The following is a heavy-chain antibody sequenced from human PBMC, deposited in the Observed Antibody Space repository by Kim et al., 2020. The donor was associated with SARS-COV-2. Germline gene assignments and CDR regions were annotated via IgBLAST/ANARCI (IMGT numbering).Heavy chain of an antibody. J-gene: IGHJ6*02. CDR1: GFTFSSYG. CDR3: AKDLRYCSSTSCYLSWMDV. Sequence: GGSLRLSCAASGFTFSSYGMHWVRQAPGKGLEWVAAISYDGSNKYYADSVKGRFTISRDNSKNTLYLQMNSLRAEDTAVYYCAKDLRYCSSTSCYLSWMDVWGQGTTVTVSS. CDR2: ISYDGSNK. V-gene: IGHV3-30*18. D-gene: IGHD2-2*01.